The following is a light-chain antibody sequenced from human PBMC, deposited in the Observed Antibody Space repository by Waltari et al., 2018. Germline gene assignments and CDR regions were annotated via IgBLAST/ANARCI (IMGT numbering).Light chain of an antibody. V-gene: IGKV1-27*01. CDR3: QKYDRDPRT. CDR2: AAS. Sequence: ETQMTPFPSPLSAPVEDRVTTTCRASQGISNYLAWYQQKPGTVPKLLIYAASTLQSGFPSRFSGSGSGTDFTLTISSLQPEDVATYYCQKYDRDPRTFGQGTKVEIK. J-gene: IGKJ1*01. CDR1: QGISNY.